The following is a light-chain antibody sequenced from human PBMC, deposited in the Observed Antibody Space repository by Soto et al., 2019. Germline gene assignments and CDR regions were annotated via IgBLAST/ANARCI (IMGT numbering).Light chain of an antibody. Sequence: QSALTQPPSASGSPGQSVTISCTGTSSDVGGYNYVSWYQQYPGRAPKLMIYEVTKRPSGVPDRFSGSKSGNTASLTVSGLPAADGADYYCSSYAASNEWYCLFGGGT. CDR3: SSYAASNEWYCL. V-gene: IGLV2-8*01. CDR1: SSDVGGYNY. CDR2: EVT. J-gene: IGLJ3*02.